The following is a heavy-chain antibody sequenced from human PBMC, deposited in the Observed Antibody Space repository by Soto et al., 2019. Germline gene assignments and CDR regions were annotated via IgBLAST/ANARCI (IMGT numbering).Heavy chain of an antibody. V-gene: IGHV4-61*01. CDR3: ARIASPPRSRRTYYYDSSGRTARHS. J-gene: IGHJ4*02. CDR1: GGSVSSGSYY. CDR2: IYYSGST. D-gene: IGHD3-22*01. Sequence: QVQLQESGPGLVKPSETLSLTCTVSGGSVSSGSYYWSWIRQPPGKGLEWIGYIYYSGSTNYNPSLKSRVPISVDTSKNQFSLKLSPVTAADTAVYYCARIASPPRSRRTYYYDSSGRTARHSWGQGTLVTVSS.